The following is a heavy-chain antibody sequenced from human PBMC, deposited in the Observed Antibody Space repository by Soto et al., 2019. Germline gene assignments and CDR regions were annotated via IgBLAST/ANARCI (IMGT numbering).Heavy chain of an antibody. V-gene: IGHV1-69*04. Sequence: GASVKVSCKASGGTFSSYTMSWVRQAPGQGLEWMGRIIPILGIANYAQKFQGRVTITADKSTSTAYMELSSLRSEDTAVYYCAREGYSSDYDAFDIWGQGTMVTVSS. D-gene: IGHD6-19*01. J-gene: IGHJ3*02. CDR1: GGTFSSYT. CDR2: IIPILGIA. CDR3: AREGYSSDYDAFDI.